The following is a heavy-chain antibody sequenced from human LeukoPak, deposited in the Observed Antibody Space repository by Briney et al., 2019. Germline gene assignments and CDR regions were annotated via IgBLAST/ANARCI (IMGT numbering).Heavy chain of an antibody. D-gene: IGHD2-15*01. Sequence: ASVKVSCKASGYTFTNYDINWVRQASGQGLEWMGWMNPNSGNTGYAQKFQGRVTVTRNTSISTARMELSSLRSEDTAVYYCARNTRGNYFDYWGQGTLVTVSS. V-gene: IGHV1-8*01. CDR3: ARNTRGNYFDY. CDR1: GYTFTNYD. J-gene: IGHJ4*02. CDR2: MNPNSGNT.